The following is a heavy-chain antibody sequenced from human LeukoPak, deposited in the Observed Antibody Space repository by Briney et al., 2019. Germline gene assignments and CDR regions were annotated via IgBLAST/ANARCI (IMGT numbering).Heavy chain of an antibody. CDR1: GFTFSDYY. J-gene: IGHJ5*02. CDR2: IYYSGST. CDR3: ARDRSGVFDP. D-gene: IGHD7-27*01. V-gene: IGHV4-59*01. Sequence: GSLRLSCAASGFTFSDYYMSWIRQPPGKGLEWIGYIYYSGSTNYNPSLKSRVTISVDTSKNQFSLKLSSVTAADTAVYYCARDRSGVFDPWGQGTLVTVSS.